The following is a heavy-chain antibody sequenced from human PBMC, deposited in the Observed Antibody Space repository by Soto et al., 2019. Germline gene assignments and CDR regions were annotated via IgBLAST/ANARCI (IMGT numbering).Heavy chain of an antibody. CDR1: GFTFTSSA. D-gene: IGHD3-22*01. CDR3: AADHRRDRSSYYYDSSGYYISVGFGS. CDR2: IVVGSGNT. J-gene: IGHJ5*01. Sequence: SVKVSCKASGFTFTSSAVQWVRQARGQRLEWIGWIVVGSGNTNYAQKFQERGTITRDMSTSTAYMELSSLRSEDTAVYYCAADHRRDRSSYYYDSSGYYISVGFGSWGQGTLVTVSS. V-gene: IGHV1-58*01.